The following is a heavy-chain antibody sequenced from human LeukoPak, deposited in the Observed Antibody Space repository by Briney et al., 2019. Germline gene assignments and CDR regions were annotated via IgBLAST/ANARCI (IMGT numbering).Heavy chain of an antibody. J-gene: IGHJ6*02. CDR2: ISAYNGNT. Sequence: ASVKVSCKASGYTFTSYGISWVRQAPGQGLEWMGWISAYNGNTNYAQKLQGRVTMTTDTSTSTAYMELRSLRSDDTAVYYCARDYDEAAYPTFRYYYGSGSSRHYYYYGMDVWGQGTTVTVSS. D-gene: IGHD3-10*01. CDR3: ARDYDEAAYPTFRYYYGSGSSRHYYYYGMDV. CDR1: GYTFTSYG. V-gene: IGHV1-18*01.